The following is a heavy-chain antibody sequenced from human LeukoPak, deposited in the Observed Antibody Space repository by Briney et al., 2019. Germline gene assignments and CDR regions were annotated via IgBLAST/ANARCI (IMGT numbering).Heavy chain of an antibody. CDR3: ARGGGIAAYYYYGMDV. CDR1: GGSFSGYY. Sequence: SETLSLTCAVYGGSFSGYYWSWIRQPPGKGLEWIGEINHSGSTNYNPSLRSRVTISVDTSENQFSLKLSSVTAADTAVYYCARGGGIAAYYYYGMDVWGQGTTVTVSS. V-gene: IGHV4-34*01. J-gene: IGHJ6*02. D-gene: IGHD6-13*01. CDR2: INHSGST.